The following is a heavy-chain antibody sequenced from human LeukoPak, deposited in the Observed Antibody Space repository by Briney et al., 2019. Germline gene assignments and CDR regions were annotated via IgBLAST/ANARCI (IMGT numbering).Heavy chain of an antibody. CDR1: GFTFSSYS. Sequence: GGSLRLSCAASGFTFSSYSMSWVRQAPGKGLEWVSAISGSGGSTYYADSVKGRFTISRDNSKNTLYLQMNSLRAEDTAVYYCAKDNRANWNNHWFDPWGQGTLVTVSS. J-gene: IGHJ5*02. D-gene: IGHD1/OR15-1a*01. CDR2: ISGSGGST. V-gene: IGHV3-23*01. CDR3: AKDNRANWNNHWFDP.